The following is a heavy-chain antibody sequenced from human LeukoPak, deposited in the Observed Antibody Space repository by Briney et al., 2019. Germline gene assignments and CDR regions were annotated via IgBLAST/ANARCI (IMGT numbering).Heavy chain of an antibody. J-gene: IGHJ4*02. V-gene: IGHV3-21*01. Sequence: GGSLRLSCVASGFTFDTYTMNWVRQAPGKGLEWVSSISSKSGYIHYADSVKGRFIISRDNAKNSLSLQMNSLRAEDTAVYYCARVRTAYYPDYWGQGTQVTVSS. CDR3: ARVRTAYYPDY. D-gene: IGHD3/OR15-3a*01. CDR2: ISSKSGYI. CDR1: GFTFDTYT.